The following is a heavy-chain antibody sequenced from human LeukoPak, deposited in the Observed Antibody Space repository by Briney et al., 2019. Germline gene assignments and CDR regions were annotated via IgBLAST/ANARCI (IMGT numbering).Heavy chain of an antibody. CDR2: MNPNSGNT. CDR3: ARARDCSGGACYVWFDP. Sequence: ASVKVSCKASGYTFSNYDINWVRQATGQGLEWMGWMNPNSGNTGYAQKFQGRVIMTRNTSINTAYMEFSNLGSDDTAVYYCARARDCSGGACYVWFDPWGQGTLVTASS. CDR1: GYTFSNYD. D-gene: IGHD2-15*01. J-gene: IGHJ5*02. V-gene: IGHV1-8*01.